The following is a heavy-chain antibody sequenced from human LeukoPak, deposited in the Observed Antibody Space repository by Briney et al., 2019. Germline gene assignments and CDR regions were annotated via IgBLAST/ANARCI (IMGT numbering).Heavy chain of an antibody. V-gene: IGHV6-1*01. Sequence: SQALSLTCAISGDSVSSNSAAWNWIRQSPSRGLEWLGRTYYRSKWFNDYAVSVKSRITINPDTSKNQFSLQLNSVTPEDTAVYYCASSATYSSGWLGFDPWGQGTLVTVSS. D-gene: IGHD6-19*01. CDR3: ASSATYSSGWLGFDP. CDR1: GDSVSSNSAA. CDR2: TYYRSKWFN. J-gene: IGHJ5*02.